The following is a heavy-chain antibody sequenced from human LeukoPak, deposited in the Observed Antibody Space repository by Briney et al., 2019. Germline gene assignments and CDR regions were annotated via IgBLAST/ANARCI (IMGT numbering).Heavy chain of an antibody. D-gene: IGHD6-19*01. CDR1: GVSISSYY. CDR2: MHDSGTT. Sequence: NPSETLSLTRSVSGVSISSYYWSWLRQPPGMGLEWIGVMHDSGTTFYNPSLKSRVTMSVDTSKTQFSLHLSSVTAADTAIYYCATYKRISGWYVHDYWGQGTLVTVSS. CDR3: ATYKRISGWYVHDY. V-gene: IGHV4-59*01. J-gene: IGHJ4*02.